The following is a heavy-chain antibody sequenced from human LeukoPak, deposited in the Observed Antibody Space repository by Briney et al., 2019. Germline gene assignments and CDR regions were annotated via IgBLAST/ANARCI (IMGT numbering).Heavy chain of an antibody. CDR3: AKERSEVVVAATNY. Sequence: PGGSLRLSCAASGFTFEASAMSWVRQAPGKGLEWVAVITGGGESTYYADSVRGRFTISRDNSKHTLSLQINSLRAEDTAVYYCAKERSEVVVAATNYWGQGTLVTVSS. CDR2: ITGGGEST. CDR1: GFTFEASA. D-gene: IGHD2-15*01. J-gene: IGHJ4*02. V-gene: IGHV3-23*01.